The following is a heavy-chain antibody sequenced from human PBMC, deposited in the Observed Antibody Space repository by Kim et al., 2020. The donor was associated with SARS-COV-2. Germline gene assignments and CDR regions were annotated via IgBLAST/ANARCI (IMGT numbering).Heavy chain of an antibody. CDR3: AKAGWFGDLWVAYYFDY. J-gene: IGHJ4*02. CDR1: GFTFDDYA. D-gene: IGHD3-10*01. CDR2: ISWNSGSI. V-gene: IGHV3-9*01. Sequence: GGSLRLSCAASGFTFDDYAMHWVRQAPGKGLEWVSGISWNSGSIGYADSVKGRFTISRDNAKNSLYLQMNSLRAEDTALYYCAKAGWFGDLWVAYYFDYWGQGTLVTVSS.